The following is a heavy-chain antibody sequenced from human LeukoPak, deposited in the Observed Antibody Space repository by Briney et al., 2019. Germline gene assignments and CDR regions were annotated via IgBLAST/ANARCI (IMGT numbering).Heavy chain of an antibody. V-gene: IGHV3-23*01. CDR3: AKADYYDSSGSQH. CDR1: GFTFGSYA. D-gene: IGHD3-22*01. J-gene: IGHJ1*01. CDR2: ISSGSSYI. Sequence: GGSLRLSCAGSGFTFGSYAMNWVRQAPGMGLECVSSISSGSSYIYYADSVKGRFTISRDNSKNTLYLQMNSLRAEDTAVYYCAKADYYDSSGSQHWGQGTLVTVSS.